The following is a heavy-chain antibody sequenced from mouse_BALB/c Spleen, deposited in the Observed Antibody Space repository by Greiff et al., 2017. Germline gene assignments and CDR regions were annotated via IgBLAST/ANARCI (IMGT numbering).Heavy chain of an antibody. Sequence: ESGPGLVKPSQSLSLTCSVTGYSITSGYYWNWIRQFPGNKLEWMGYISYDGSNNYNPSLKNRISITRDTSKNQFFLKLNSVTTEDTATYYCASDDGYYVEYFDYWGQGTTLTVSS. V-gene: IGHV3-6*02. J-gene: IGHJ2*01. D-gene: IGHD2-3*01. CDR2: ISYDGSN. CDR1: GYSITSGYY. CDR3: ASDDGYYVEYFDY.